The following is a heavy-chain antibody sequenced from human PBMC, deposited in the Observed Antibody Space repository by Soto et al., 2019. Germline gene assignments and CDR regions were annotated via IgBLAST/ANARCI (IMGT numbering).Heavy chain of an antibody. CDR2: IKQDGSEK. J-gene: IGHJ4*02. CDR1: GFALSDYW. CDR3: ARATSVDAY. V-gene: IGHV3-7*01. Sequence: VQLVESGGDLVQPGGSLRLSCAASGFALSDYWMGWGRPAPGKGLEGVANIKQDGSEKYYVDSVKGRFTISRDNAKNSLYLQMNSLRVEDTAVYYCARATSVDAYWGQGTLVTVSS. D-gene: IGHD5-12*01.